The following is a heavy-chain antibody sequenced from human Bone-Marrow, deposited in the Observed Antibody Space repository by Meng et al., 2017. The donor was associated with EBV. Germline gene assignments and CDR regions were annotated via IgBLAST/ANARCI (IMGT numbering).Heavy chain of an antibody. CDR3: ASESGRGFTPDY. D-gene: IGHD3-10*01. Sequence: VQLGQSGAGVKKPGSWVKGSCRTSGGTFRRDAVSWVRQAPGQGLEWMGGLIPMVGAPHYAQKFQGRVTIIADESTSTHSMELNSLRSEDTAMYYCASESGRGFTPDYWGQGTLVTVSS. J-gene: IGHJ4*02. CDR2: LIPMVGAP. V-gene: IGHV1-69*01. CDR1: GGTFRRDA.